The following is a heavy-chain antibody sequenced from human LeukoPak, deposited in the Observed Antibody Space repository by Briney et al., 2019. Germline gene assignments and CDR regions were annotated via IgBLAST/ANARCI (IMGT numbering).Heavy chain of an antibody. J-gene: IGHJ6*03. CDR3: ARPAAAGSLYYYYYMDV. CDR2: IIPIFGTA. V-gene: IGHV1-69*06. D-gene: IGHD6-13*01. CDR1: GGTFSSYA. Sequence: GASVKVSCTASGGTFSSYAISWVRQAPGQGLEWMGGIIPIFGTANYAQKFQGRVTITADKSTSTAYMELSSLRSEDTAVYYCARPAAAGSLYYYYYMDVWGKGTTVTVSS.